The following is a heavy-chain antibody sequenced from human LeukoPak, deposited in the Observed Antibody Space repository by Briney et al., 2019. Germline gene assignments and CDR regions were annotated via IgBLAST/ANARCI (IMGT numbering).Heavy chain of an antibody. D-gene: IGHD3-3*01. CDR3: ASQRYDFWSGYSLDFDY. V-gene: IGHV4-30-4*07. J-gene: IGHJ4*02. Sequence: SETLSLTCAVSGGSISSGGYSWSWIRQPPGKGLEWIGYIYYSGSTYYNPSLKSRVTISVDTSKNQFSLKLSSVTAADTAVYYCASQRYDFWSGYSLDFDYWGQGTLVTVSS. CDR1: GGSISSGGYS. CDR2: IYYSGST.